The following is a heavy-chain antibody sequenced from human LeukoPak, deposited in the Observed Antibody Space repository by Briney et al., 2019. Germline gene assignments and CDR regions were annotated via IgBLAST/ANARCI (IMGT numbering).Heavy chain of an antibody. CDR2: IYFTGST. V-gene: IGHV4-59*01. J-gene: IGHJ6*02. Sequence: PSETLSLTCAVTGGSISRSYWSWIRQPPGKGLEWIGYIYFTGSTNYNPSLKSRVTMSVDTSNNQFSLRLTSVTAADTAVYYCASADCSTTSCPMDVWGQGTTVTVSS. CDR1: GGSISRSY. D-gene: IGHD2-2*01. CDR3: ASADCSTTSCPMDV.